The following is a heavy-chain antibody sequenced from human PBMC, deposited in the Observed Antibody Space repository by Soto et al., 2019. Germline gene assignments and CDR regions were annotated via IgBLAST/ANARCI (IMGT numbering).Heavy chain of an antibody. V-gene: IGHV4-59*01. D-gene: IGHD6-19*01. CDR2: VYYSGST. CDR1: GGSISSYY. CDR3: ARGPFIALGGPNWIDF. J-gene: IGHJ5*01. Sequence: PSETLSLTCTVSGGSISSYYWSWIRQPPGKGLEWIGYVYYSGSTNYNPSLKSRVTISVDTSKNQFSLKLSSVTAADTAVYYCARGPFIALGGPNWIDFRGPGTLVTVAS.